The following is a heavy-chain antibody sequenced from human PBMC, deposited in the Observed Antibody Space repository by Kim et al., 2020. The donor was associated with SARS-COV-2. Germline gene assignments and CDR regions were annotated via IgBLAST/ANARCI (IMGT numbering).Heavy chain of an antibody. D-gene: IGHD3-9*01. Sequence: GGSLRLSCAAYGYSFSRHDMHWVRQPTGKGLEWVSAIGRVDDTYYSGSVKGRFTISREDVKNSLYLQMNNLEGGDTAVYYCARESNVRGDWQFIDYWGQG. J-gene: IGHJ4*02. CDR2: IGRVDDT. CDR1: GYSFSRHD. V-gene: IGHV3-13*04. CDR3: ARESNVRGDWQFIDY.